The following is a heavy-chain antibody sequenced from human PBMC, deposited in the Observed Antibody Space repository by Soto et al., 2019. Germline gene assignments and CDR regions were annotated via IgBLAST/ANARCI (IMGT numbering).Heavy chain of an antibody. CDR1: GGSISGGDYY. D-gene: IGHD2-8*01. J-gene: IGHJ4*02. CDR2: IYYTGST. V-gene: IGHV4-61*08. CDR3: ARRDSRMLLGYFDY. Sequence: QVQLQESGPGLVKPSETLSLTCTVSGGSISGGDYYWSWIRQPPGKGLEWIGYIYYTGSTNYNPPLKSRITISVDTSKTQFSLKLSSVTAADTAVYYCARRDSRMLLGYFDYWGQGTLVTVSP.